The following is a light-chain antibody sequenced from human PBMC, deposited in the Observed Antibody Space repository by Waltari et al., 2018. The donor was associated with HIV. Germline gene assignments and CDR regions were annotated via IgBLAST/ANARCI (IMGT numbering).Light chain of an antibody. Sequence: QSVLTQPPSVSGAPGQRVTISCTGSSTDIGAGYDVHWYQHLPGRAPKLLIYGDTGRPSGVPYRFSGSKSGTSASLAITGLQAEDEADYSCQSYDSSLSAWVFGGGTKLTVL. V-gene: IGLV1-40*01. J-gene: IGLJ3*02. CDR2: GDT. CDR3: QSYDSSLSAWV. CDR1: STDIGAGYD.